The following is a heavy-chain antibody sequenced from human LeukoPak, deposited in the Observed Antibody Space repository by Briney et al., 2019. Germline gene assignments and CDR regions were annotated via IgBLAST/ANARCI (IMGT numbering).Heavy chain of an antibody. V-gene: IGHV3-7*04. CDR2: IKHDGSEA. J-gene: IGHJ4*02. D-gene: IGHD3-10*01. CDR1: EFTFNGYW. CDR3: TRDALFGSGRTHLDF. Sequence: GGSLRLSCAASEFTFNGYWLSWVRQAPGKGLEWVANIKHDGSEAHYVDSVKGRFTISRDNAKNSLSLQMNSLNVDDTGVYFCTRDALFGSGRTHLDFWSQGTLVSVSS.